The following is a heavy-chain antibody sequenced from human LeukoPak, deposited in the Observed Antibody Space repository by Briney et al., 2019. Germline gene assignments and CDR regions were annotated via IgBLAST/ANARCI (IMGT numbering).Heavy chain of an antibody. D-gene: IGHD2-2*01. Sequence: GGSLRLSSVASGFTFSSYDRSWVRQAPGKGLEGVSAISGSGGNTFYADSVKGRFTISRDSSKNTLYLQMNSLRAEDTAVYYCAKGYCSTTNCYAFDIWGQGTMVTVSS. CDR1: GFTFSSYD. J-gene: IGHJ3*02. V-gene: IGHV3-23*01. CDR3: AKGYCSTTNCYAFDI. CDR2: ISGSGGNT.